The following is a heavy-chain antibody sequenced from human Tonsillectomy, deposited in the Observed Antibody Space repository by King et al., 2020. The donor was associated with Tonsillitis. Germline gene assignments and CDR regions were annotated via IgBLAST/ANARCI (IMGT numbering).Heavy chain of an antibody. D-gene: IGHD2/OR15-2a*01. Sequence: QLVQSGAEVKKPGESLKISCKGYGYDFFGYWIGWVRQMPGKGLEWMGIIYPDSSNTKYSPSFEGQVTISVDKSINTAFLQWSSLKASDTAVYYCARFNDATFPVVGFDPWGQGTLVTVSS. CDR3: ARFNDATFPVVGFDP. J-gene: IGHJ5*02. V-gene: IGHV5-51*01. CDR1: GYDFFGYW. CDR2: IYPDSSNT.